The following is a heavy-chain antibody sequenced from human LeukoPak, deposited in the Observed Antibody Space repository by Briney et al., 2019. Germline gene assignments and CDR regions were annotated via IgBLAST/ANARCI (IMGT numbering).Heavy chain of an antibody. D-gene: IGHD3-16*02. V-gene: IGHV1-24*01. Sequence: ASVKVSCKVSGFTLTELSMHWVRQAPGKGLEWMGGFDPEDGETIYAQQFQGRVTMTEDTSTDTAYMELSSLRSEDTAVYYCATSNPYVWGSYRLDYWGQGTLVTVSS. CDR2: FDPEDGET. CDR1: GFTLTELS. J-gene: IGHJ4*02. CDR3: ATSNPYVWGSYRLDY.